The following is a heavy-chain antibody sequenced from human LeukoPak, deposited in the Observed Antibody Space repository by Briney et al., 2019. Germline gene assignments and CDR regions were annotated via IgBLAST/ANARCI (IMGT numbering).Heavy chain of an antibody. V-gene: IGHV3-30*02. CDR1: GFTFSSYG. J-gene: IGHJ2*01. Sequence: GGSLRLSCAASGFTFSSYGMHWVRQAPGKGLEWVAFIRYDGSIKYYADSVKGRFTISRDNSKNTLYLQMNSLRSEDTAVYYCAKDKAAADSRNPIDLWDRGTLVTVSS. CDR2: IRYDGSIK. D-gene: IGHD6-13*01. CDR3: AKDKAAADSRNPIDL.